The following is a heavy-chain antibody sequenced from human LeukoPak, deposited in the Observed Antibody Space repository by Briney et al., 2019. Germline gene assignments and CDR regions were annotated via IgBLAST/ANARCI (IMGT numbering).Heavy chain of an antibody. D-gene: IGHD3-3*01. CDR3: ARRGDDFWSGYHYYYMDV. V-gene: IGHV1-8*03. J-gene: IGHJ6*03. Sequence: GASVTVSCKASGYTFTSYDINWVRQATGQGLEWMGWMNPNSGNTGYAQKFQGRVTITRNTSISTAYMELSSLRSEDTAVYYCARRGDDFWSGYHYYYMDVWGKGTTVTASS. CDR2: MNPNSGNT. CDR1: GYTFTSYD.